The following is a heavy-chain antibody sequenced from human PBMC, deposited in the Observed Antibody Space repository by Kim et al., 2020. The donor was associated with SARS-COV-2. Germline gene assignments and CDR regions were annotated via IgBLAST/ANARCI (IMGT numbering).Heavy chain of an antibody. J-gene: IGHJ4*02. CDR2: INPNSGGT. V-gene: IGHV1-2*02. CDR1: GYTFTGYY. D-gene: IGHD6-19*01. CDR3: ARDPTPWLADTALWAYYFDY. Sequence: ASVKVSCKASGYTFTGYYMHWVRQAPGQGLEWMGWINPNSGGTNYAQKFQGRVTMTRDTSISTAYMELSRLRSDDTAVYYCARDPTPWLADTALWAYYFDYWGQGTLVTVSS.